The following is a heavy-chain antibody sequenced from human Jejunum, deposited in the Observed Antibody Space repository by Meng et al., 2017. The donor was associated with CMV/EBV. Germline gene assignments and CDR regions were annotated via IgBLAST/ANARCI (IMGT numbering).Heavy chain of an antibody. J-gene: IGHJ6*02. CDR3: ARGHHCDSGSCSSHPDYNYCGLDV. D-gene: IGHD2-2*01. V-gene: IGHV3-69-1*01. Sequence: MKCVRQAPGRGLEWVSCISRARIIIYVGSLKGRFTISRENAKSSLYLHMNNLRPGDTAVYYCARGHHCDSGSCSSHPDYNYCGLDVWGRGTTVTVSS. CDR2: ISRARII.